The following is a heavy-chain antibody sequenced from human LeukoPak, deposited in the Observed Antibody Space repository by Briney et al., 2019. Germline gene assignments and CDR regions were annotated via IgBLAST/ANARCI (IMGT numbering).Heavy chain of an antibody. J-gene: IGHJ4*02. V-gene: IGHV3-30*03. D-gene: IGHD4-23*01. CDR3: ARDYDGNLEY. CDR2: ISYDGSNK. Sequence: GGSLRLSCVASGFNFNSYAIHWVRQAPGKGLQWVTVISYDGSNKYYADSVKGRFTISRDNSKNTVYLQMNSLRAEDTAVYYCARDYDGNLEYWGQGTPVTVSS. CDR1: GFNFNSYA.